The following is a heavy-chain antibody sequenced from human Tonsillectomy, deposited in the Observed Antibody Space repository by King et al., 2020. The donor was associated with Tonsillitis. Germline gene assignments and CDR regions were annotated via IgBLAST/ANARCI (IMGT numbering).Heavy chain of an antibody. CDR1: GFSFSTYP. CDR3: VKVGEKTSGREDYFDY. V-gene: IGHV3-64D*06. Sequence: VQLVESGGGLVQPGGSLRLSCSASGFSFSTYPMHWVRQAPGKGLEYVSSISSNGAYPYYADSVKGRFIISRDNSKNTLYLQISSLRAEDTAVYYCVKVGEKTSGREDYFDYWGQGTLVTVSS. CDR2: ISSNGAYP. D-gene: IGHD1-26*01. J-gene: IGHJ4*02.